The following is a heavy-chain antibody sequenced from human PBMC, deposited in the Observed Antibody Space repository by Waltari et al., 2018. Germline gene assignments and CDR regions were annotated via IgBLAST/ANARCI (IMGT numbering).Heavy chain of an antibody. V-gene: IGHV1-2*02. J-gene: IGHJ6*02. CDR1: GYTFTGYY. D-gene: IGHD3-22*01. CDR3: VRVNYYVSSGSLRGMDV. Sequence: QVQLVQSGAEVKKPGASVKVSCKASGYTFTGYYLPWVRPARGQGLEWMGWINPNSGGTNYAQKFQGRVTMTRDTSISTAYMELSRLRSDDTAVYYCVRVNYYVSSGSLRGMDVWGQGTMVTVSS. CDR2: INPNSGGT.